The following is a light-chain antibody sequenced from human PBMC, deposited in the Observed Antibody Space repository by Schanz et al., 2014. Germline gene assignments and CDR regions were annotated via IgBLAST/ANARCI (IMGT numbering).Light chain of an antibody. V-gene: IGLV2-11*01. CDR1: SSDVGGYNY. CDR3: TSYAAINTLV. Sequence: QSALTQPRSVSGSPGQSVTISCTGTSSDVGGYNYVSWYQQHPGKAPKVMIYDVSERPSGVPDRFSGSKSGNSASLTVSGLQPDDEADYYCTSYAAINTLVFGGGTKLTVL. J-gene: IGLJ2*01. CDR2: DVS.